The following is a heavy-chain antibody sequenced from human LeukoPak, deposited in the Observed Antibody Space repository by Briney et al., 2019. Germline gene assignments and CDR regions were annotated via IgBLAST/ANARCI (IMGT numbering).Heavy chain of an antibody. CDR3: ARDKNGSGRLGAFDI. CDR1: GFTFSSYW. J-gene: IGHJ3*02. Sequence: GGSLRLSCAASGFTFSSYWMHWVRHAPGKGLVWVSRINSDGSSTSYADSVKGRFTISRDNAKNTLYLQMNSLRAEDTAVYYCARDKNGSGRLGAFDIWGQGTMVTVSS. V-gene: IGHV3-74*01. CDR2: INSDGSST. D-gene: IGHD3-10*01.